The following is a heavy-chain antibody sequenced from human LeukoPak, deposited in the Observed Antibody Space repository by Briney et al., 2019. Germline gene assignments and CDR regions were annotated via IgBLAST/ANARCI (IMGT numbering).Heavy chain of an antibody. Sequence: SSETLSLTCTVSGGSISSSSYYWGWIRQPPGKGLEWIRSSYYSGSTYYNPSLKSRVTISVDTSKNQFSLKLSSVTAADTAVYYCARVAAAGYIDYWGQGTLVTVSS. CDR3: ARVAAAGYIDY. V-gene: IGHV4-39*01. CDR2: SYYSGST. D-gene: IGHD6-13*01. CDR1: GGSISSSSYY. J-gene: IGHJ4*02.